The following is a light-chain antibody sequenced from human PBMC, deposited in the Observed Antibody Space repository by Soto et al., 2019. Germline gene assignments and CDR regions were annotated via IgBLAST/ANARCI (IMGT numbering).Light chain of an antibody. V-gene: IGKV3-11*01. Sequence: EIVLTQSPATPSLSPGERATLSCRASQNVSTSLAWYQQKPGQAPRLLIYDASNRATGIPARCSGSGSGTDFTLTISSLEPDDFAVYYCQQRTTWLTFGRGTKVDIK. CDR1: QNVSTS. J-gene: IGKJ3*01. CDR3: QQRTTWLT. CDR2: DAS.